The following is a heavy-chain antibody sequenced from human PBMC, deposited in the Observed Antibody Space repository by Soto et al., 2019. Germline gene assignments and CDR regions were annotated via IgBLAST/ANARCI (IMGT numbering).Heavy chain of an antibody. V-gene: IGHV4-39*01. D-gene: IGHD1-20*01. CDR3: ARRAYNWKPRYYYGMDV. CDR1: GGSISSSSYY. J-gene: IGHJ6*02. Sequence: KTSETLSLTCTVSGGSISSSSYYWGWIRQPPGKGLEWIGSIYYSGSTYYNPSLKSRVTISVDTSKNQFSLKLSSVTAADTAVYYCARRAYNWKPRYYYGMDVWGQGTTVTVSS. CDR2: IYYSGST.